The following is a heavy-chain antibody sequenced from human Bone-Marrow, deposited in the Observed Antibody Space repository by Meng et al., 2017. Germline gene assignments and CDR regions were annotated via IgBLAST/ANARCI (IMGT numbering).Heavy chain of an antibody. V-gene: IGHV3-21*01. J-gene: IGHJ3*02. CDR2: ISSSSSYI. D-gene: IGHD3-9*01. Sequence: GESLKISCAASGFTFSAYTMSWVRQAPGKGLEWVSSISSSSSYIYYADSVKGRFTISRDNAKNSLYLQMNSLRAEDTAVYYCNYYDILTDDAFDIWGQGTMVTVSS. CDR1: GFTFSAYT. CDR3: NYYDILTDDAFDI.